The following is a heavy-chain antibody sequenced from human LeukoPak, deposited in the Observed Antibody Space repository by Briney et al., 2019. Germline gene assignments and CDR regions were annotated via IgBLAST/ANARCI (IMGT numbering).Heavy chain of an antibody. CDR2: ISYDGSNK. Sequence: GGSLRLSCAASGFTFSSYGMHWVRQAPGKGLEWVAVISYDGSNKYYADSVKGRFTISRDNSKNTLYLQMNSLRAEDTAVYYCAKGQNSGWYYFDYWGQGALVTVSS. V-gene: IGHV3-30*18. D-gene: IGHD6-19*01. CDR1: GFTFSSYG. J-gene: IGHJ4*02. CDR3: AKGQNSGWYYFDY.